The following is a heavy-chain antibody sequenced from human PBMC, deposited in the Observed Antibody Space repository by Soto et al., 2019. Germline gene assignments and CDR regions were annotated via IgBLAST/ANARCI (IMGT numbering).Heavy chain of an antibody. V-gene: IGHV4-4*07. CDR3: ARDQGVAAAGITWFDP. D-gene: IGHD6-13*01. CDR1: GASMNSYH. CDR2: IHSSGST. Sequence: SETLSLTCTVSGASMNSYHWSWIRQPAGKGLEWIGHIHSSGSTNYNPSLKSRVMMSADTSKNQFSLRLMSLTAADTAVYYCARDQGVAAAGITWFDPWGQGSLVTVSS. J-gene: IGHJ5*02.